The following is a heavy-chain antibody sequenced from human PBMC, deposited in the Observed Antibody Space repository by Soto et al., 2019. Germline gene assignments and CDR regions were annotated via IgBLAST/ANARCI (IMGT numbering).Heavy chain of an antibody. J-gene: IGHJ5*02. CDR2: IYHSGST. D-gene: IGHD2-2*02. CDR1: GGSISSSNW. Sequence: KTSETLSLTCAVSGGSISSSNWWSWVRQPPGKGLEWIGEIYHSGSTNYNPSLKSRVTISVDKSKNQFSLKLSSVTAADTAVYYCARRLYFVGIVVVPADIRGGNWFDPWGQGTLVTVSS. CDR3: ARRLYFVGIVVVPADIRGGNWFDP. V-gene: IGHV4-4*02.